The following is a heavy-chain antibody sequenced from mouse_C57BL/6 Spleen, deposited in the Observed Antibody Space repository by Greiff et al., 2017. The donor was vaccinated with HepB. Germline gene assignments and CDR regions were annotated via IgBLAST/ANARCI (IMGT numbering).Heavy chain of an antibody. Sequence: EVQLQQSGAELVRPGASVKLSCTASGFNIKDYYMHWVKQRPEQGLEWIGRIDPEDGDTEYAPKFQGKATMTADTSSNTAYLQLSSLTSEDTAVYYCTTGVYDYDGGYFDVWGTGTTVTVSS. CDR3: TTGVYDYDGGYFDV. V-gene: IGHV14-1*01. D-gene: IGHD2-4*01. CDR2: IDPEDGDT. CDR1: GFNIKDYY. J-gene: IGHJ1*03.